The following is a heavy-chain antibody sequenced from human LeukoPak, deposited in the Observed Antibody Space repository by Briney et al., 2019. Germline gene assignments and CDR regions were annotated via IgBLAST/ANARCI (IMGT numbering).Heavy chain of an antibody. J-gene: IGHJ5*02. V-gene: IGHV3-21*01. CDR2: ITSSSGNI. Sequence: KTGGSLRFSCAASGFSFTYSTMNWVRLAPGKGLEWVSSITSSSGNIIYSDSVRGRFTVSRDNAKNSLYLQMNSLIAEDSAVYYCVRIPNNAGFPNWFDPWGQGTLVSVSS. CDR3: VRIPNNAGFPNWFDP. CDR1: GFSFTYST. D-gene: IGHD3-9*01.